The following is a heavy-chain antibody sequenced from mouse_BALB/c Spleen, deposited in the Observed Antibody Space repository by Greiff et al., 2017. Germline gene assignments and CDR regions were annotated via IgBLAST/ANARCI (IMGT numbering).Heavy chain of an antibody. CDR2: IDPANGNT. D-gene: IGHD2-4*01. Sequence: DVKLVESGAELVKPGASVKLSCTASGFNIKDTYMHWVKQRPEQGLEWIGRIDPANGNTKYDPKFQGKATITADTSSNTAYLQLSSLTSEDTAVYYCAPYDYGGFEAYWGQGTLVTVSA. CDR3: APYDYGGFEAY. J-gene: IGHJ3*01. CDR1: GFNIKDTY. V-gene: IGHV14-3*02.